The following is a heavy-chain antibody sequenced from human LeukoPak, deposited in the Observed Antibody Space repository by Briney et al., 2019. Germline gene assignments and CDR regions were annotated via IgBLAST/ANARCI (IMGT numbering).Heavy chain of an antibody. Sequence: ASVKVSCKASGYTFTGYYMHWVRQAPGQGLEWMGWINPNSGGTNYAQKFQGRVTMTRDTSISTAYMELSRLRSDDTAVYYCARASSGYYGDYFDYWGQGTLVTVSS. J-gene: IGHJ4*02. CDR3: ARASSGYYGDYFDY. CDR1: GYTFTGYY. CDR2: INPNSGGT. D-gene: IGHD3-3*01. V-gene: IGHV1-2*02.